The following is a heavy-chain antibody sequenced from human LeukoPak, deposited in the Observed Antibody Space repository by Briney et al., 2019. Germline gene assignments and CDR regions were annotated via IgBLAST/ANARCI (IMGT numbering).Heavy chain of an antibody. CDR2: IYYSGST. CDR1: GGSISSYY. Sequence: SETLSLTCTVSGGSISSYYWSWIRQPPGKGLEWIGYIYYSGSTNYNPSLKSRVTISVDTSKNQFSLKLSSVTAADTAVYYCARHSNTLYFFDYWGQGTLVTVSS. D-gene: IGHD2/OR15-2a*01. CDR3: ARHSNTLYFFDY. V-gene: IGHV4-59*01. J-gene: IGHJ4*02.